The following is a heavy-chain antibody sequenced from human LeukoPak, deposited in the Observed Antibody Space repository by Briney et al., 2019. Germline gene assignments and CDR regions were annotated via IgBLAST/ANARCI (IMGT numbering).Heavy chain of an antibody. CDR1: GFTFSSYA. CDR2: IIGSGGST. Sequence: GGSLRLSCAASGFTFSSYAMRWVRQATGKGLEWVSAIIGSGGSTYYADSVKGRFTISRDNSKNTLYLQMNSLRAEDTAVYYCAKYNYYDSSGYNWGQGTLVTVSS. D-gene: IGHD3-22*01. V-gene: IGHV3-23*01. J-gene: IGHJ4*02. CDR3: AKYNYYDSSGYN.